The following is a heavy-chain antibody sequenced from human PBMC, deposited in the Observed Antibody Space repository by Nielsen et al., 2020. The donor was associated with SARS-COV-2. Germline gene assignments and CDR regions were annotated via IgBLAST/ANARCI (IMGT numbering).Heavy chain of an antibody. J-gene: IGHJ4*02. CDR1: GYTFTSYY. D-gene: IGHD1-26*01. CDR3: AREVGATREYYFDY. Sequence: ASVKVSCKASGYTFTSYYMHWVRQAPGQGLEWMGIINPSGGSTSYAQKFQGRVTMTRDTSISTAYMELSRLRSDDTAVYYCAREVGATREYYFDYWGQGTLVTVSS. CDR2: INPSGGST. V-gene: IGHV1-46*01.